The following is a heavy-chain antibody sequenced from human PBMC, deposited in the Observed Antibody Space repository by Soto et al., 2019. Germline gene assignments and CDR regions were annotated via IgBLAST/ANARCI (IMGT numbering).Heavy chain of an antibody. CDR2: ISYGGGTR. CDR1: EFTFSNYA. Sequence: EVQLLESGGGLVQPGGSLRLSCAASEFTFSNYAMSWVRQAPGKGLEWVSAISYGGGTRYYADSVKGRFTISRDNYKNTQSLQMNSLRAEDTAVYYCAKTPGYYYDSTGYHFDYWGQGTLVTVSS. CDR3: AKTPGYYYDSTGYHFDY. D-gene: IGHD3-22*01. V-gene: IGHV3-23*01. J-gene: IGHJ4*02.